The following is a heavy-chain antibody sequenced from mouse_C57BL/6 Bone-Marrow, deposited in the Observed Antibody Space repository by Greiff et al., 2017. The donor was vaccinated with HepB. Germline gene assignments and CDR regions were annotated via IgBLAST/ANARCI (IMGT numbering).Heavy chain of an antibody. J-gene: IGHJ4*01. CDR3: ATYGNHYYAMDY. CDR1: GYTFTDYY. Sequence: EVQLQQSGPVLVKPGASVKMSCKASGYTFTDYYMNWVKQSHGKSLEWIGVINPYNGGTSYNQKFKGKATLTVDKSSSTAYMELNSLTSEDSAVYYCATYGNHYYAMDYWGQGTSVTVSS. V-gene: IGHV1-19*01. CDR2: INPYNGGT. D-gene: IGHD2-1*01.